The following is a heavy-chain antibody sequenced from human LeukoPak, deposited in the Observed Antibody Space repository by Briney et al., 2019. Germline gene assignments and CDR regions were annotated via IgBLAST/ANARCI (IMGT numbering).Heavy chain of an antibody. J-gene: IGHJ3*02. V-gene: IGHV1-2*02. CDR3: ARAGVWDYNDSSGYHNGAFDI. CDR1: GYTFTDYY. CDR2: INPDSGGT. Sequence: WASVKASCKASGYTFTDYYMHWVRQAPGQGLEWMGWINPDSGGTNYAQRFQGRVTMTRDTSISTAYMELSRLRSDDTAFYYCARAGVWDYNDSSGYHNGAFDIWGQGTMVTVSS. D-gene: IGHD3-22*01.